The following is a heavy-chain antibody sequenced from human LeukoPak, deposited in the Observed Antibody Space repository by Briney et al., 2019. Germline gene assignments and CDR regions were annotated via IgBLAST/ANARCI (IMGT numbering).Heavy chain of an antibody. CDR2: ISSSGSTI. V-gene: IGHV3-48*04. J-gene: IGHJ4*02. Sequence: SGGSLRLSCAASGFTFSSYWMSWVRQAPGKGLEWVSYISSSGSTIYYADSVKGRFTISRDNAKNSLYLQMNSLRAEDTAVYYCASLGITGTTGYFDYWGQGTLVTVSS. CDR1: GFTFSSYW. D-gene: IGHD1-14*01. CDR3: ASLGITGTTGYFDY.